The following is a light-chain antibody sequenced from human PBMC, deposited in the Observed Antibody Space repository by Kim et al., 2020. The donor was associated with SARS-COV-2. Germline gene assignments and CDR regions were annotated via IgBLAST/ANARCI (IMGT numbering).Light chain of an antibody. V-gene: IGKV1-5*03. CDR1: QTISTW. Sequence: SASVGDRVSITCRASQTISTWLAWYQQKPGKAPKLLIYQASSLESGVPSSFSGSGSGTEFTLTISSLQPDDFATYHCQQYNSSPYTFGQGTKLEI. CDR2: QAS. CDR3: QQYNSSPYT. J-gene: IGKJ2*01.